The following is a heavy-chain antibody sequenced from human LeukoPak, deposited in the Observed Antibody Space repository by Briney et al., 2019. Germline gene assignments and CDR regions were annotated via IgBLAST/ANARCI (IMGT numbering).Heavy chain of an antibody. CDR2: IIPIFGTG. CDR3: ARVEYYYDSSGYWRGPYYFDY. CDR1: GGTFISYA. D-gene: IGHD3-22*01. Sequence: SVKVSCKASGGTFISYAISWVRQAPGQGLEWMGGIIPIFGTGNYAQKFQGRVTINADESTSTAYMELSSLRSEDTAVYYCARVEYYYDSSGYWRGPYYFDYWGQGTLVTVSS. V-gene: IGHV1-69*13. J-gene: IGHJ4*02.